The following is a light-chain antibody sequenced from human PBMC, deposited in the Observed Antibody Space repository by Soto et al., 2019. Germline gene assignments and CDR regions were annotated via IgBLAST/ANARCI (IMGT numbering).Light chain of an antibody. J-gene: IGLJ1*01. CDR3: SSYTSSSTLV. CDR2: EVS. V-gene: IGLV2-14*01. Sequence: QSVLTQPASVPGSPGQSITISCTGTSSDVGGYNYVSWYQQHPGKAPKLMLYEVSTRPSGVSNRFSGSKSGNTASLTISGLQAEDEADYYCSSYTSSSTLVFGTGTKVTVL. CDR1: SSDVGGYNY.